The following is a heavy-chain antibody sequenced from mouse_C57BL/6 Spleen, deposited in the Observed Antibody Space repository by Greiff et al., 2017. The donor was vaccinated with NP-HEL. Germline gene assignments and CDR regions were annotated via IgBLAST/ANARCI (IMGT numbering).Heavy chain of an antibody. V-gene: IGHV5-15*01. J-gene: IGHJ1*03. CDR1: GFTFSDYG. CDR2: ISNLAYSI. CDR3: ARHGDYGSSYDWYFDV. Sequence: EVQVVESGGGLVQPGGSLKLSCAASGFTFSDYGMAWVRQAPRKGPEWVAFISNLAYSIYYADTVTGRFTISRENAKNTLYLEMSSLRSEDTAMYYCARHGDYGSSYDWYFDVWGTGTTVTVSS. D-gene: IGHD1-1*01.